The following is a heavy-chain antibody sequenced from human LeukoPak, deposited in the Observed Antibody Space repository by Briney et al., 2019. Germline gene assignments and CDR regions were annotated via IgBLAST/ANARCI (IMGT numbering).Heavy chain of an antibody. J-gene: IGHJ3*02. Sequence: SETLSLTCLVSSGSVSSYYWTWIRQPPGKGLEWIGYIYHTGSNNCSPSLKSRVTMYVDTSKNQLSLKMSAVNAADTAMYYCARARYTNSWYAVDIWGQGTMVTVSS. V-gene: IGHV4-59*08. CDR1: SGSVSSYY. D-gene: IGHD6-13*01. CDR2: IYHTGSN. CDR3: ARARYTNSWYAVDI.